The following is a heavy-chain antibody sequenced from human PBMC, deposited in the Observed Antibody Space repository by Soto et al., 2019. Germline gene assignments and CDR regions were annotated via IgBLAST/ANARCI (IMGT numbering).Heavy chain of an antibody. CDR1: GGSISSYY. CDR3: ARGAGGYYDSSGYYPFDY. CDR2: IYYSGST. V-gene: IGHV4-59*01. D-gene: IGHD3-22*01. Sequence: SETLSLTCTVSGGSISSYYWSWIRQPPGKGLEWIGYIYYSGSTNYNPSIKSRITISVDTSKNQFSLKLSSVTAADTAVYYCARGAGGYYDSSGYYPFDYWGQGTLVTVSS. J-gene: IGHJ4*02.